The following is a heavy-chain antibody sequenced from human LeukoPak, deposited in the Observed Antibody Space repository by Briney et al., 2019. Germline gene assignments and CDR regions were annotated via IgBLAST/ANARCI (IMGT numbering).Heavy chain of an antibody. Sequence: PGGSLRLSCAASGFTFSSYAMSWVRQAPGKGLEWVSAISGSGGSTYYADSVKGRFTISRDNSKNTLYLQMNSLRAEDTAVYYCAKYVGRYCSSTSCYSDYWGQGTLVTVSS. CDR3: AKYVGRYCSSTSCYSDY. CDR2: ISGSGGST. V-gene: IGHV3-23*01. CDR1: GFTFSSYA. J-gene: IGHJ4*02. D-gene: IGHD2-2*02.